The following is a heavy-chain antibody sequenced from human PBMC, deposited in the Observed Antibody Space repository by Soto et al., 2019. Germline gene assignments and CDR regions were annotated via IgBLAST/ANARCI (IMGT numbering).Heavy chain of an antibody. Sequence: SETLSLTCTVSGGSVSSGSYYWSWIRQPPGKGLEWIGYIYYSGSTNYNPSVRSRVTISVDTSKNQFSLKLSSVTAADTAVYYCARTDFWSGYYRKGGGADKAMVTRGTLDYWGQGTLVTVSS. J-gene: IGHJ4*02. CDR2: IYYSGST. V-gene: IGHV4-61*01. CDR1: GGSVSSGSYY. D-gene: IGHD3-3*01. CDR3: ARTDFWSGYYRKGGGADKAMVTRGTLDY.